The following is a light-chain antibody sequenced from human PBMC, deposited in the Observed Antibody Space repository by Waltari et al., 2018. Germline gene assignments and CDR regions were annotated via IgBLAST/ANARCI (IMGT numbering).Light chain of an antibody. CDR3: QVWDATTDHSYV. CDR1: NIASKS. J-gene: IGLJ1*01. V-gene: IGLV3-21*02. CDR2: DEG. Sequence: SYVLSQAPSVSVAPGQTARVTCGGDNIASKSVHWYQKKAGQAPVLVVYDEGDRPSGIPERVSGSNSGNMATLIITRVEAGDEADYFCQVWDATTDHSYVFGAGTKVTVL.